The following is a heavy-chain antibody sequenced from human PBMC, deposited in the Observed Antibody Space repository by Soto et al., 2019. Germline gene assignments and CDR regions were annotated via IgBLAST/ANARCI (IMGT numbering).Heavy chain of an antibody. Sequence: GGSLRLSCAASGFTFSSYWMSWVRQAPGKGLEWVANIKQDGSEKYYVDSVKGRFTISRDNAKNSLYLQMNSLRAEDTAVYYCARVPIPPYRSSWCYFDYWGQGTLVTVSS. J-gene: IGHJ4*02. V-gene: IGHV3-7*01. CDR2: IKQDGSEK. D-gene: IGHD6-13*01. CDR3: ARVPIPPYRSSWCYFDY. CDR1: GFTFSSYW.